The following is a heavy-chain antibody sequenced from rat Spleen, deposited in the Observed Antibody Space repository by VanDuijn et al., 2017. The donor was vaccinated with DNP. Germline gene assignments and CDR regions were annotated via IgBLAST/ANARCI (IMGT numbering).Heavy chain of an antibody. J-gene: IGHJ4*01. CDR2: ISYDGGST. CDR1: GFTFSNYY. CDR3: AKGGTAMDA. Sequence: EVKLVESGGGLVQPGRSMKLSCAASGFTFSNYYMAWVRQAPTKGLEWVASISYDGGSTYYRDSVKGRFTISRDNAKSTLYLQMESLRSEDTATYYCAKGGTAMDAWGQGTSVTVSS. V-gene: IGHV5-20*01. D-gene: IGHD1-5*01.